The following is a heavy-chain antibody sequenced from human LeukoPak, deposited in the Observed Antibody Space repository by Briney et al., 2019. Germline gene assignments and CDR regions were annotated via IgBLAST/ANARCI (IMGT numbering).Heavy chain of an antibody. V-gene: IGHV4-34*01. D-gene: IGHD6-13*01. CDR1: GGSFSGYY. J-gene: IGHJ4*02. CDR3: ARARAGRFDY. Sequence: SETLSLTCAVYGGSFSGYYWSWIRQPPGKGLEWIGEINHSGSTNYNPSLKSRVTISVDTSKNQFSLKLSSVTAADTAVYYCARARAGRFDYWGQGTLVIVSS. CDR2: INHSGST.